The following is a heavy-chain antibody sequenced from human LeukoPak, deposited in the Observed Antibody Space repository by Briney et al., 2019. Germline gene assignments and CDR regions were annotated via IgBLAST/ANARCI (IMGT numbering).Heavy chain of an antibody. V-gene: IGHV4-34*01. D-gene: IGHD3-16*01. CDR3: ARGPRRGRYFDY. CDR2: INHSGST. J-gene: IGHJ4*02. CDR1: GGSFSGYY. Sequence: PSETLSLTCAVYGGSFSGYYWSWIRQPPGKGLEWIGEINHSGSTNYNPYLKSRLTISVDTSKNQFSLKLSSATATDTAVYYCARGPRRGRYFDYWGQGTLVTVSS.